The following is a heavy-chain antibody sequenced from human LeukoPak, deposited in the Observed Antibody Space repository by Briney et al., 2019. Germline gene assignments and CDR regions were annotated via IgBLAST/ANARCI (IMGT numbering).Heavy chain of an antibody. CDR1: GVSISSYY. CDR2: IHYSGST. CDR3: ARAGPGYCSGGSSSSSYYGMDV. J-gene: IGHJ6*02. D-gene: IGHD2-15*01. Sequence: SETLSLTCTVSGVSISSYYWSWIRQPPGKGLEWIGYIHYSGSTNYNASLKGRVTISVGTSKTQSSLKLSCVPAAYTAVYYCARAGPGYCSGGSSSSSYYGMDVWGQGTTVTVS. V-gene: IGHV4-59*01.